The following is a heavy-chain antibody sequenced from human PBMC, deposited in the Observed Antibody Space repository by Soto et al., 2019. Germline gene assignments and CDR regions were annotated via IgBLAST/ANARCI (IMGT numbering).Heavy chain of an antibody. Sequence: QVQLQQWGAGLLKPSETLSLTCAVYGGSFSGYYWSWIRQPPGKGLEWIGEINHSGSTNYNPSLKSRVTISVDTSKNQFSLKLSSVTAADTAVYYCARGGIVVVPAAPTGRRFDYWGQGTLVTVSS. CDR2: INHSGST. J-gene: IGHJ4*02. CDR1: GGSFSGYY. CDR3: ARGGIVVVPAAPTGRRFDY. D-gene: IGHD2-2*01. V-gene: IGHV4-34*01.